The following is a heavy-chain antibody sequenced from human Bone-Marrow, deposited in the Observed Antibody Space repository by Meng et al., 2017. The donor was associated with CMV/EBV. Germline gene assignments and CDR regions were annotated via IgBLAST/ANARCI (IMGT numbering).Heavy chain of an antibody. J-gene: IGHJ4*02. Sequence: GESLKISCAGSRFFFSINSMNWVRQAPGKGLEWGSSISSSSRYKYYADSVKGRFTISRDNAKNSLYLQLDSLRVEDTAVYYCATNPINPDDYWGQGTLVTVSS. CDR1: RFFFSINS. V-gene: IGHV3-21*06. D-gene: IGHD1-14*01. CDR2: ISSSSRYK. CDR3: ATNPINPDDY.